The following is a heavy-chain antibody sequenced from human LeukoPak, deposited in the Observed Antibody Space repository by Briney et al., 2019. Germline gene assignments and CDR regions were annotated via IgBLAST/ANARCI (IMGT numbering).Heavy chain of an antibody. Sequence: GGSLRLSCAASGFAFSSYEMNWVRQAPGKGLEWVSYISSSGSTIYYADSVKGRFTISRDNAKNSLYLQMNSLRAEDTAVYYCARDSSSWSILGYYYYYMDVWGKGTTVTISS. CDR1: GFAFSSYE. CDR3: ARDSSSWSILGYYYYYMDV. D-gene: IGHD6-13*01. V-gene: IGHV3-48*03. CDR2: ISSSGSTI. J-gene: IGHJ6*03.